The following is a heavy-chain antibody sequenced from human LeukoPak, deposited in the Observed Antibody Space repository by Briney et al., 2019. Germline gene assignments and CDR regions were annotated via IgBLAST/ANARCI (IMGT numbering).Heavy chain of an antibody. J-gene: IGHJ5*02. CDR2: ISYDGSNK. V-gene: IGHV3-30*04. Sequence: GGSLRLSCAASRFTFSSYAMHWVRQAPGKGLEWVAVISYDGSNKYYADSVKGRFTISRDNSKNTLYLQMNSLRAEDTAVYYCARDSSWYFTNWFDPWGQGTLVTVSS. D-gene: IGHD6-13*01. CDR3: ARDSSWYFTNWFDP. CDR1: RFTFSSYA.